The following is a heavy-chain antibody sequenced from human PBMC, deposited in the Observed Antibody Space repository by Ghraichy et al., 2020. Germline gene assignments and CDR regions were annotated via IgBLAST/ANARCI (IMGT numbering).Heavy chain of an antibody. CDR1: GFTFDDYA. Sequence: GGSLRLSCAASGFTFDDYAMHWVRQAPGKGLEWVSLISGDGGSTYYADSVKGRFTISRDNSKNSLYLQMNSLRTEDTALYYCAKDIYVGTGLLGFYYYGSGSSLDDYWGQGTLVTVSS. CDR2: ISGDGGST. J-gene: IGHJ4*02. V-gene: IGHV3-43*02. CDR3: AKDIYVGTGLLGFYYYGSGSSLDDY. D-gene: IGHD3-10*01.